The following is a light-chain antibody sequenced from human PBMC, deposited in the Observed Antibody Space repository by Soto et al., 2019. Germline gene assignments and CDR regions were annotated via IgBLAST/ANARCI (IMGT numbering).Light chain of an antibody. V-gene: IGKV3D-20*02. Sequence: EIGLTQSACTLAWSPGERATLSCGASQSVSSNYLAWYQQKPGPAPRLPIYGASSRATGIPGRFSGSGSGTEFILTISGLEPEHFAVYYCQQSSNWPPEITFGQGTRLEIK. CDR1: QSVSSNY. J-gene: IGKJ5*01. CDR2: GAS. CDR3: QQSSNWPPEIT.